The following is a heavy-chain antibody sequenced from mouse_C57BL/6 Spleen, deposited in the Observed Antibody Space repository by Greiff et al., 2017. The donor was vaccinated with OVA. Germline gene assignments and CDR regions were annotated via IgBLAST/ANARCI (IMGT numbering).Heavy chain of an antibody. J-gene: IGHJ2*01. CDR1: GYSITSGYY. D-gene: IGHD1-1*01. V-gene: IGHV3-6*01. CDR2: ISYDGSN. Sequence: DVKLQESGPGLVKPSQSLSLTCSVTGYSITSGYYWNWIRQFPGNKLEWMGYISYDGSNNYNPSLKNRISITRDTSKNQFFLKLNSVTTEDTATYYCARDPTGYFDNCGENATLTVSS. CDR3: ARDPTGYFDN.